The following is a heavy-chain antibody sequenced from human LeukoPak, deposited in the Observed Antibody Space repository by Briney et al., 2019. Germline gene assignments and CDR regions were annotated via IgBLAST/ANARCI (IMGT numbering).Heavy chain of an antibody. V-gene: IGHV3-23*01. CDR1: GFTFSSYS. D-gene: IGHD3-22*01. CDR3: AKSQRGITMIVVDWFDP. J-gene: IGHJ5*02. Sequence: GGSLRLSCAASGFTFSSYSMNWVRQAPGKGLEWVSAISGSGGSTYYADSVKGRFTISRDNSKNTLYLQMNSLRAEDTAVYYCAKSQRGITMIVVDWFDPWGQGTLVTVSS. CDR2: ISGSGGST.